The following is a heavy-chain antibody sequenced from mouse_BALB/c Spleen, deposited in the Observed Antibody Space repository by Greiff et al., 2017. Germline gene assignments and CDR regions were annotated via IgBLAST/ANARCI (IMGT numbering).Heavy chain of an antibody. CDR1: GFNFKDYY. J-gene: IGHJ1*01. CDR2: IDPENGDT. V-gene: IGHV14-4*02. Sequence: VQLQQSGAELVRSGASVKLSCTASGFNFKDYYMPWVKQRPEQGLEWIGWIDPENGDTEYAPKFQGKATITADTSSNTAYLQLSSLTSEDTAVYYCAPGNGYFDVWGAGTTVTVSS. D-gene: IGHD4-1*01. CDR3: APGNGYFDV.